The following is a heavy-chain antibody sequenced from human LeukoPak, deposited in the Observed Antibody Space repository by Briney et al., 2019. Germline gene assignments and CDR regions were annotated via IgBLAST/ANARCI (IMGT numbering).Heavy chain of an antibody. V-gene: IGHV4-59*12. J-gene: IGHJ4*02. CDR1: GGSISSYY. D-gene: IGHD6-13*01. CDR3: ARDSFDPEAAAHFDY. CDR2: IYYSGST. Sequence: SETLSLTCTVSGGSISSYYWSWVRQPPGKGLEWIGYIYYSGSTNYNPSLKSRVTMSVDTSKNQFSLKLSSVTAADTAVYYCARDSFDPEAAAHFDYWGQGTLVTVSS.